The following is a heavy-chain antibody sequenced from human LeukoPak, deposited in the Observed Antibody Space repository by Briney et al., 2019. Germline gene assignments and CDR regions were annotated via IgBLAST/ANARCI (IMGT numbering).Heavy chain of an antibody. CDR3: ARDRGEYYDILTGYGDAFDI. V-gene: IGHV1-69*04. J-gene: IGHJ3*02. CDR1: GGTFSSYG. CDR2: IIPIHGIG. Sequence: ASVKVSCKASGGTFSSYGISWVRQAPGQGLEWMGRIIPIHGIGNYAQKFQGRVTITADKSTSTAYMELSSLRSEDTAVYYCARDRGEYYDILTGYGDAFDIWGQGTMVTVSS. D-gene: IGHD3-9*01.